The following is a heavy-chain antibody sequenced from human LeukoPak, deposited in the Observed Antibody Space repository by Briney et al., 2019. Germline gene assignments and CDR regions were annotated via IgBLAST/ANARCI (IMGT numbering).Heavy chain of an antibody. CDR1: GYTFTDYY. V-gene: IGHV1-2*02. D-gene: IGHD1-1*01. CDR3: ARDGQGSGKTYVY. CDR2: INPKSGST. J-gene: IGHJ4*02. Sequence: ASVKVSCKASGYTFTDYYMHWVRQAPGQGLEWMGWINPKSGSTNYAQKYQGGVTMTRDTSIRTAYMELSRLRPDDTAVYFCARDGQGSGKTYVYWGQGTLVTVSS.